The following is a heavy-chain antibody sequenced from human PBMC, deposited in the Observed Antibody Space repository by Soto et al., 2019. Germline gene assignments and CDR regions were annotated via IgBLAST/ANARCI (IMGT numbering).Heavy chain of an antibody. D-gene: IGHD3-9*01. V-gene: IGHV4-34*01. Sequence: QVQLQQWGAGPLRPLETLSLTCGVSGGSLSGYYWAWIRQSPGKGLEWIGEINDRGSINYNPSLKSRVSISVDPSKNHYALKLRSVTAADTAVYYCARESHDILTGPPWVWYFDLWGRGTLVTVSS. CDR2: INDRGSI. J-gene: IGHJ2*01. CDR3: ARESHDILTGPPWVWYFDL. CDR1: GGSLSGYY.